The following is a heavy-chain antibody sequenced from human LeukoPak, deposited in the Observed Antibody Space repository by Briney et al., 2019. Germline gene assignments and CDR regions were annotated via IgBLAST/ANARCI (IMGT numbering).Heavy chain of an antibody. V-gene: IGHV4-34*01. D-gene: IGHD7-27*01. Sequence: SETLSLTCAVYGGSFSGYYWSWIRQPPGKGLEWIGEINHSGSTNYNPSLKSRVTISVDTSKNQFSLKLSSVTAADTAVYYCARGGLWANYFDYWSQGTLVTVSS. J-gene: IGHJ4*02. CDR3: ARGGLWANYFDY. CDR2: INHSGST. CDR1: GGSFSGYY.